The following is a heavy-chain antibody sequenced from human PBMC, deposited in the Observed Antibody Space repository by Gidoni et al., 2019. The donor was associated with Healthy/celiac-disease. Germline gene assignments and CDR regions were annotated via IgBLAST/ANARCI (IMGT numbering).Heavy chain of an antibody. D-gene: IGHD3-22*01. CDR3: ARGQYYDSSGYEVGYFDY. J-gene: IGHJ4*02. V-gene: IGHV3-33*01. CDR2: IWYDGSNN. CDR1: GFPFSSYG. Sequence: QVQLVESGGGVVQPGRSLRLSCAAAGFPFSSYGMHWVRQAPGKGLEWVAVIWYDGSNNYYADSVKGRFTISRDNSKNTLYLQMNSLRAEDTAVYYCARGQYYDSSGYEVGYFDYWGQGTLVTVSS.